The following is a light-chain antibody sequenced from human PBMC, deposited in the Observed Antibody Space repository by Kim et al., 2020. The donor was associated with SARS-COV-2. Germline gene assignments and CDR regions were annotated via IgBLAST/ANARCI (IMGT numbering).Light chain of an antibody. CDR1: QSISRE. J-gene: IGKJ4*01. V-gene: IGKV1-5*03. Sequence: ASLGDRVTITCRASQSISRELAWYQQKPGKAPKFLIYQASSLESAVPSRFSGSGSGTEFTLTISSLQPDDSATYYCHQYDSYPLTFGGGTKVDIK. CDR3: HQYDSYPLT. CDR2: QAS.